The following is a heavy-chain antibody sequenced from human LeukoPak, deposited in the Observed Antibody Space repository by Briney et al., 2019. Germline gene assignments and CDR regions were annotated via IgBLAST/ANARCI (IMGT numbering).Heavy chain of an antibody. D-gene: IGHD2-2*01. CDR1: GFTFSSHS. V-gene: IGHV3-48*02. J-gene: IGHJ6*02. Sequence: PGRSLRLSCAASGFTFSSHSMNWVRQAPGKGLEWVSYISSSSSTIYYADSVKGRFTISRDNAKNSLYLQMNSLRDEDTAVYYCARLRGYIVVVPAANYGMDVWGQGTTVTVSS. CDR2: ISSSSSTI. CDR3: ARLRGYIVVVPAANYGMDV.